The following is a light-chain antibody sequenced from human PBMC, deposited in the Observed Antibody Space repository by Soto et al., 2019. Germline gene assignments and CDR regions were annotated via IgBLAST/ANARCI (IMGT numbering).Light chain of an antibody. Sequence: QSVLTQPPSVSGAPGQRVTISCTGSSSNIGATYNVHWYQQLPGTAPRLLIFDNTNRPSGVPDRFSGSKSGTSASLAITGLQVEDEAYYYCQAYDNSLGVSVLFGGGTKLTVL. CDR2: DNT. CDR3: QAYDNSLGVSVL. CDR1: SSNIGATYN. V-gene: IGLV1-40*01. J-gene: IGLJ3*02.